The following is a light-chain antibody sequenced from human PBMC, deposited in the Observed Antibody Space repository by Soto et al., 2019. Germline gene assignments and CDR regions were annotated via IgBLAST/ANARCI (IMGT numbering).Light chain of an antibody. CDR2: ENK. Sequence: QSVLTQPPSVSAAPGQKVTISCSGSSSNVGNNYVSWYQQVPGTAPKLLIFENKKRPSGIPDRFSGSTSGTSATLGITGLQTGDEADYYCATWDTSLSAGVFGGGTKVTVL. CDR3: ATWDTSLSAGV. J-gene: IGLJ2*01. V-gene: IGLV1-51*01. CDR1: SSNVGNNY.